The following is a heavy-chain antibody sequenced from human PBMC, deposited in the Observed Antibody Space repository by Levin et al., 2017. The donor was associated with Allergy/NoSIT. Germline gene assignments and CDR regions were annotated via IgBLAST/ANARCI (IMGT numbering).Heavy chain of an antibody. Sequence: SVKVSCKASGGTFSTDGITWVRQAPGQGLEWMGEIVPFYGTTTYSQNFRGRVTITAHASTSTVYMELSSLTSEDTAMYYCARDKPGIVGSSEAFDIWGQGTMVTVSS. CDR1: GGTFSTDG. CDR3: ARDKPGIVGSSEAFDI. J-gene: IGHJ3*02. D-gene: IGHD1-26*01. V-gene: IGHV1-69*13. CDR2: IVPFYGTT.